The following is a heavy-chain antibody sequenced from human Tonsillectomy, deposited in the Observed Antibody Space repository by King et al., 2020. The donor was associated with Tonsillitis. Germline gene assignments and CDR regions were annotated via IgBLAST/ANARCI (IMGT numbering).Heavy chain of an antibody. Sequence: QLVQSGAEVKKPGASVKVSCKASGHTFTSYYFHWVRQAPGQGLEWMGIINPGGGSTTYAQNFQGRVTMTSDTSTSTVYLELSSLRSEDTALYYCAGSDWYYFDYWGQGTLVTVSS. V-gene: IGHV1-46*01. CDR3: AGSDWYYFDY. CDR2: INPGGGST. J-gene: IGHJ4*02. CDR1: GHTFTSYY. D-gene: IGHD6-19*01.